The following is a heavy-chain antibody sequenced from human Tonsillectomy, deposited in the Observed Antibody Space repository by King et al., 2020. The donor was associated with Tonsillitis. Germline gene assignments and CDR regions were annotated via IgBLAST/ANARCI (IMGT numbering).Heavy chain of an antibody. V-gene: IGHV4-31*03. CDR3: TAVERYGSGVMDV. Sequence: QLQESGPGLVKPSQTLSLTCTVSGGSISNGAYYWSWIRQHPGKGLEWMGYIYYTGNTYYRPSLKSRLTMSVDTSKNQFSLRLTSVTAADTAVYYCTAVERYGSGVMDVWDKGATVTVSS. CDR1: GGSISNGAYY. J-gene: IGHJ6*03. D-gene: IGHD3-10*01. CDR2: IYYTGNT.